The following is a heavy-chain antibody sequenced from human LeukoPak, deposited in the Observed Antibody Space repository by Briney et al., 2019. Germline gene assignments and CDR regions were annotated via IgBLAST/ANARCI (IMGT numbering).Heavy chain of an antibody. J-gene: IGHJ4*02. CDR3: ARDGYGSEFDY. V-gene: IGHV3-53*01. CDR1: GFTVSYNY. CDR2: IYSGGTT. Sequence: GGSLRLSCAASGFTVSYNYMSWVRQAPGKGLEWVAVIYSGGTTYYADSVKGRFTISSDNSKNTLYLQMNSLRAEDTAVYYCARDGYGSEFDYWGQGTLVTVSS. D-gene: IGHD3-10*01.